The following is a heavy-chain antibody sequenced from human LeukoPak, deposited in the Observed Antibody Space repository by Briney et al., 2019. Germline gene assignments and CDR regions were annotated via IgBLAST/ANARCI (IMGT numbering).Heavy chain of an antibody. CDR1: GYTFTGYY. J-gene: IGHJ4*02. CDR3: ARGNNRDDILTGPFDY. Sequence: ASVKVSFKASGYTFTGYYMHWVRQAPGQGLEWMGWINPNSGGTNYAQKFQGRVTMTRDTSISTAYMELSRLRSDDTAVYYCARGNNRDDILTGPFDYWGQGTLVTVSS. CDR2: INPNSGGT. D-gene: IGHD3-9*01. V-gene: IGHV1-2*02.